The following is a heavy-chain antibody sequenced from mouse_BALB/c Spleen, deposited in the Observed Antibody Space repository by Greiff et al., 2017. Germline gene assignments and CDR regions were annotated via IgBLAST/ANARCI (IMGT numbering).Heavy chain of an antibody. Sequence: VQLQQSGAELVKPGASVKLSCTASGFNIKDTSMHWVKQRPEQGLEWIGRIDPANGNTKYDPKFQGKATITADTSSNTAYLQLSSLTSEDTAVYYCARGDGYWYFDVWGAGTTVTVSS. CDR2: IDPANGNT. CDR3: ARGDGYWYFDV. D-gene: IGHD2-3*01. CDR1: GFNIKDTS. V-gene: IGHV14-3*02. J-gene: IGHJ1*01.